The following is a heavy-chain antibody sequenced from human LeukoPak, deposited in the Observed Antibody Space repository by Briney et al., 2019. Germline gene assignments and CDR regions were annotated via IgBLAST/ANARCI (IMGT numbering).Heavy chain of an antibody. Sequence: ASVKVSCKASGYTFTSYGISWVRQAPGQGLEWMGWISAYNGNTNYAQKLQGRVTMTTDTSTSTAYMELRSLRSDDTAVYYCARDPPTSGYSSSWYEEDYWGQGTLVTVSS. J-gene: IGHJ4*02. CDR1: GYTFTSYG. CDR2: ISAYNGNT. V-gene: IGHV1-18*01. CDR3: ARDPPTSGYSSSWYEEDY. D-gene: IGHD6-13*01.